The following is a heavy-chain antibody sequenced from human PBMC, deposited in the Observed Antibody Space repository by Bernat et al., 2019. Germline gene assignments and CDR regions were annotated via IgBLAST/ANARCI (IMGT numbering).Heavy chain of an antibody. Sequence: QVQLVESGGGVVQPGRSLRLSCAASGFTFSDHGMHWVRQPPGEGLEWVAVIWYDGSDKYYADSVMGRFTISRDNFKNTLYLQMNSLRAEDTAVYYCAGEYYYGSGRGFDIWGQGTMVTVSS. CDR2: IWYDGSDK. CDR1: GFTFSDHG. J-gene: IGHJ3*02. CDR3: AGEYYYGSGRGFDI. D-gene: IGHD3-10*01. V-gene: IGHV3-33*01.